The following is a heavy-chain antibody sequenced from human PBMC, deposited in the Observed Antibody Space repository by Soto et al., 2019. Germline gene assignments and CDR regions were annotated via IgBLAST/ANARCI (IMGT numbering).Heavy chain of an antibody. CDR2: IYYSGIT. CDR1: GGSISSGDYY. CDR3: ARDSEYSSRPSTDY. J-gene: IGHJ4*02. Sequence: PSETLSRTCTVSGGSISSGDYYWIWIRQPPGKGLDWIGYIYYSGITYYNPSLKSRVTISVDTSKNQFSLKLSSVTAADTAVYYCARDSEYSSRPSTDYWGQGTLVTVSS. V-gene: IGHV4-30-4*01. D-gene: IGHD6-13*01.